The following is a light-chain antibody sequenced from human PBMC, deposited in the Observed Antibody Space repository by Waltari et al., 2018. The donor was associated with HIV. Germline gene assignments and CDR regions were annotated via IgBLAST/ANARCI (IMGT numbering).Light chain of an antibody. J-gene: IGLJ3*02. Sequence: SYELTQPPSVSVSPGQTARITCSGDTLPKKYAHWYQQRSGQAPVLVIYEDIKRPSGIPGRFSGSSSGTIANLTISGAHVEDEADYYCYSTESNGNHRVFGGGTKLTVL. CDR3: YSTESNGNHRV. CDR2: EDI. CDR1: TLPKKY. V-gene: IGLV3-10*01.